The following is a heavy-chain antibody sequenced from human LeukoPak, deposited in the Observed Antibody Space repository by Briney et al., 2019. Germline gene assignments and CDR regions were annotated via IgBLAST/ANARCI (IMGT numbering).Heavy chain of an antibody. V-gene: IGHV3-11*01. CDR2: ISSSGSTI. J-gene: IGHJ4*02. CDR1: GFTLSDYY. CDR3: ARRRDFFDY. Sequence: GGSLRLSCAAAGFTLSDYYMGSIRQAPGKGLEWVSYISSSGSTIDYADSVKGRFTISRDNAKNSMYLQMSSLIAEDTAVYYCARRRDFFDYWGQGTLVTVSS.